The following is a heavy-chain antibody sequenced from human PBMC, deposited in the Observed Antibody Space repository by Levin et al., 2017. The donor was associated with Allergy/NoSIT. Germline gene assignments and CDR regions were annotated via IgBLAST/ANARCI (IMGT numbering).Heavy chain of an antibody. CDR2: IYYSGST. CDR1: GGSISSYY. J-gene: IGHJ3*02. V-gene: IGHV4-59*01. CDR3: AGPGVSDAFDI. Sequence: SQTLSLTCTVSGGSISSYYWSWIRQPPGKGLEWIGYIYYSGSTNYNPSLKSRVTISVDTSKNQFSLKLSSVTAADTAVYYCAGPGVSDAFDIWGQGTMVTVSS. D-gene: IGHD3-3*01.